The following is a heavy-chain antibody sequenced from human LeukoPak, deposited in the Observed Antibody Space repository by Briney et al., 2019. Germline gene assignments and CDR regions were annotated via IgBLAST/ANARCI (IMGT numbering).Heavy chain of an antibody. CDR2: MNPNSGNT. CDR1: GYTFTSYD. Sequence: ASVKVSCKASGYTFTSYDINWVRQATGQGLEWMGWMNPNSGNTGYAQKFQGRVTMTRNTAISTAYMERSSLRSEDTAVYYCARGHNWNDPRNYYYYGMDVWGKGTTVTVSS. D-gene: IGHD1-1*01. V-gene: IGHV1-8*01. J-gene: IGHJ6*04. CDR3: ARGHNWNDPRNYYYYGMDV.